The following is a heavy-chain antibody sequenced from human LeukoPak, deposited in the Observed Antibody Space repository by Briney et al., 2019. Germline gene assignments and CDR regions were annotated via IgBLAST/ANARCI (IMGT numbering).Heavy chain of an antibody. CDR3: ARWSRPRYYYDSSGRGGYFDY. V-gene: IGHV1-69*13. CDR2: IIPIFGTA. CDR1: GGTFSSYA. D-gene: IGHD3-22*01. Sequence: VASVNVSCKASGGTFSSYAISWVRQAPGQGLEWMGGIIPIFGTANYAQKFQGRVTITADESTSTAYMELSSLRSEDTAVYYCARWSRPRYYYDSSGRGGYFDYWGQGTLVTVSS. J-gene: IGHJ4*02.